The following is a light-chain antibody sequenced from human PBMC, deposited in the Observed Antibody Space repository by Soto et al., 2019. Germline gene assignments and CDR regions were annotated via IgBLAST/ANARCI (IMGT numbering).Light chain of an antibody. CDR1: QSISSY. CDR3: QQSYSTLALT. CDR2: AAS. Sequence: DIQMTQSPSSLSASVGDRVTITCRASQSISSYLNWYQQKPWKAPMLLIYAASILQSWVPSRSSGSGSGTDFTLTISSLQPEDFATYYCQQSYSTLALTFGGGTKVEIK. V-gene: IGKV1-39*01. J-gene: IGKJ4*01.